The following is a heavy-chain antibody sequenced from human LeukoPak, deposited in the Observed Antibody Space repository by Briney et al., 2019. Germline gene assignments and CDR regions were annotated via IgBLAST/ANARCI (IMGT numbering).Heavy chain of an antibody. J-gene: IGHJ4*02. V-gene: IGHV3-23*01. CDR3: AKPATRGYPYYFDY. CDR1: GDSISNYY. Sequence: EALSLTCTVSGDSISNYYWSWVRQAPGKGLEWVSAISGSGGSTYYADSVKGRFTISRDNSKNTLYLQMNSLRAEDTAVYYCAKPATRGYPYYFDYWGQGTLVTVSS. D-gene: IGHD1-26*01. CDR2: ISGSGGST.